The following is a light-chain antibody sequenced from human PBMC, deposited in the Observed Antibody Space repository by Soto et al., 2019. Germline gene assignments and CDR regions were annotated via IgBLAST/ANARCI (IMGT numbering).Light chain of an antibody. CDR3: HQRDITPGFT. Sequence: DIQMTQSPSSLSASVGDRVTITCRASQSISSYLNWYQQKPGKAPKLLIYAASSLQSGVPSRFSGSGSGTDFTLTISSLQPEDFATYYCHQRDITPGFTFGPETKVDIK. CDR1: QSISSY. J-gene: IGKJ3*01. CDR2: AAS. V-gene: IGKV1-39*01.